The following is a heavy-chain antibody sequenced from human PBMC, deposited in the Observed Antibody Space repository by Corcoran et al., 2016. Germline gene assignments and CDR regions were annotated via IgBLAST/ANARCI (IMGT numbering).Heavy chain of an antibody. CDR2: MNPNSGNT. Sequence: QVQLVQSGAEVKKPGASVKVSCKASGYTFTSYDINWVRQATGQGLEWMGWMNPNSGNTGYAQKFQGRVTMTRNTSISTAYMELSSLRSEDTAVYYCARGEHGYSSSLSYYYYYYGMDVWGQGTTVTVSS. CDR3: ARGEHGYSSSLSYYYYYYGMDV. V-gene: IGHV1-8*01. CDR1: GYTFTSYD. J-gene: IGHJ6*02. D-gene: IGHD6-13*01.